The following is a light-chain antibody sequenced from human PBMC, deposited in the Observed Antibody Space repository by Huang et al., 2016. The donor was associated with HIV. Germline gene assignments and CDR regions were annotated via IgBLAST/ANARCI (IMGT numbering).Light chain of an antibody. Sequence: DVVMTQSPLSLPVTPGQPASISCKSSQGLVDSDGNTYLSWFQQRPGQSPRRLIYQVSKRDSGVPDRFSASGSGTDFTLRINGVEAEDVGIYYCMQGTYWPRTFGQGTKVEIK. V-gene: IGKV2-30*01. CDR2: QVS. J-gene: IGKJ1*01. CDR3: MQGTYWPRT. CDR1: QGLVDSDGNTY.